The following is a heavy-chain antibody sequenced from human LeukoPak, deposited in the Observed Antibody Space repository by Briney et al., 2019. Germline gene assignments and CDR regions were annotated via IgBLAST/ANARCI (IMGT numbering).Heavy chain of an antibody. Sequence: RGESLKISCKGSGYSFTSYWIGRVRQMPGKGLERMGIIYPGDSDTRYSPPFQGQVTISADKSISTAYLQWSSLKASDTAMYYCARPQWELLQDDAFDIWGQGTMVTVSS. D-gene: IGHD1-26*01. CDR3: ARPQWELLQDDAFDI. V-gene: IGHV5-51*01. CDR2: IYPGDSDT. CDR1: GYSFTSYW. J-gene: IGHJ3*02.